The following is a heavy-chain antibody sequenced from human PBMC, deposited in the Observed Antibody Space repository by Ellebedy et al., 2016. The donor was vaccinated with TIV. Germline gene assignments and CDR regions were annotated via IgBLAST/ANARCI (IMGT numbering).Heavy chain of an antibody. CDR3: VKGVVGGRG. CDR2: ITSSGDST. Sequence: GESLKISCSASGFSFDSYAMHWVRQAPGKGLECISAITSSGDSTYYADSVEGRFTVSRVNSKNTLYLQMSSLRPEDTAVYYCVKGVVGGRGWGQGTLVTVSS. V-gene: IGHV3-64D*09. J-gene: IGHJ4*02. D-gene: IGHD3-3*01. CDR1: GFSFDSYA.